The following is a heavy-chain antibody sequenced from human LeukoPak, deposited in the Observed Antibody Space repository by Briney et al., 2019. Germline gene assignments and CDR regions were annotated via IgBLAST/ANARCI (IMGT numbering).Heavy chain of an antibody. CDR3: ARGGRDSGYEMTYYYYNMDV. J-gene: IGHJ6*03. CDR2: IFYSGST. Sequence: SETLSLTCTVSGGSISSYYWSWIRQPPGKGLEWIGYIFYSGSTNYNPSLKSRVTISVDTTKNQFSLKLSSVTAADTAVYYCARGGRDSGYEMTYYYYNMDVWGKGTTVTVSS. CDR1: GGSISSYY. V-gene: IGHV4-59*01. D-gene: IGHD5-12*01.